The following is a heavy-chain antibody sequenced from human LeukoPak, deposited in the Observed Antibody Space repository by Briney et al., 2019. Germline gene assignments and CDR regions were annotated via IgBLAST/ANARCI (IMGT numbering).Heavy chain of an antibody. CDR1: GGSISSNTYY. Sequence: SETLSLTCTVSGGSISSNTYYWGWIRQPPEKGLEWIGSIYYSGSTYYNPSLKSRVTISVDTSKNQFSLKLSSVTAADTAVYYCARLNGGYNSLYNWFDPWGQGTIVSFSS. V-gene: IGHV4-39*01. D-gene: IGHD6-13*01. CDR2: IYYSGST. J-gene: IGHJ5*02. CDR3: ARLNGGYNSLYNWFDP.